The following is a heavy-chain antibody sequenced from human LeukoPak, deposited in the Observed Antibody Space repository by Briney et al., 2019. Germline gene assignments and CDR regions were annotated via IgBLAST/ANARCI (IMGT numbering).Heavy chain of an antibody. V-gene: IGHV3-23*01. Sequence: PGGSLRLSCAASGFSFKSYAMSWVRQAPGKGLEWVSAINNDGDSTYSADSVKGRFTVSRDNSKNTLYLQVNSLRAEDTAVYYCAKGYSGYPFDYWGQGTLVTVSS. D-gene: IGHD3-22*01. CDR2: INNDGDST. J-gene: IGHJ4*02. CDR1: GFSFKSYA. CDR3: AKGYSGYPFDY.